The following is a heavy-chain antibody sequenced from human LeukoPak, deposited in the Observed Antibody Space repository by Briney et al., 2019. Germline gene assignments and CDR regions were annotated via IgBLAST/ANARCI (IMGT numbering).Heavy chain of an antibody. CDR2: ISSSSSYT. Sequence: GGSRRPSCAPSGFTFSDYYMGWIPQAPGKGLEGVSYISSSSSYTNYADSVKGRFTISRDNAKNSLYLQMNSLRAEDTAVYYCARPRGSGSYYDNWFDPWGQGTLVTVSS. D-gene: IGHD3-10*01. CDR1: GFTFSDYY. J-gene: IGHJ5*02. CDR3: ARPRGSGSYYDNWFDP. V-gene: IGHV3-11*06.